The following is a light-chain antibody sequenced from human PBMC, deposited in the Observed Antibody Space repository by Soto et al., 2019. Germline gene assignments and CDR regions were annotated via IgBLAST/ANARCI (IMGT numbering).Light chain of an antibody. J-gene: IGKJ1*01. CDR3: QQYNSYSWT. CDR1: QSVSSIY. Sequence: EVVLMQWNGTLSFSPGERATLSCRASQSVSSIYFAWYQQKRGQAPRLLIYGVSSRATGIPDRFSGSGSGTEFTLTISSLQPDDFATYYCQQYNSYSWTFGQGTKVDIK. CDR2: GVS. V-gene: IGKV3-20*01.